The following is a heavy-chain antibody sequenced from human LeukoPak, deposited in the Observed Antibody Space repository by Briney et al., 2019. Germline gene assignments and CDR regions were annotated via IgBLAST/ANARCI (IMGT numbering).Heavy chain of an antibody. J-gene: IGHJ3*02. CDR1: GFTFSSYN. CDR3: ARVSVDTAMVRESDAFDI. V-gene: IGHV3-21*01. D-gene: IGHD5-18*01. CDR2: ISGSSSYI. Sequence: GGSLRLSCAASGFTFSSYNMNWVRQAPGKGLEWVSSISGSSSYIYYADSVKGRFTISRDNAKNSLYLQMNSLRAEDTAVYYCARVSVDTAMVRESDAFDIWGQGTMVTVSS.